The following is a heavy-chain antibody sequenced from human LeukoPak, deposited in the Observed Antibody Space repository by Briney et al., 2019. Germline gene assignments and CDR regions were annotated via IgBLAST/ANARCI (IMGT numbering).Heavy chain of an antibody. D-gene: IGHD6-19*01. J-gene: IGHJ4*02. CDR3: TTGQSSGWYDY. Sequence: GGSLRLSCSASGFTFSSYAMHWVRQAPGKGLEWVGRIKSTDDGGTIDYAAPVKGRFTISRDDSKNTLYVQMNSLKTEDTALYYCTTGQSSGWYDYWGQGTLVTVSS. CDR2: IKSTDDGGTI. V-gene: IGHV3-15*07. CDR1: GFTFSSYA.